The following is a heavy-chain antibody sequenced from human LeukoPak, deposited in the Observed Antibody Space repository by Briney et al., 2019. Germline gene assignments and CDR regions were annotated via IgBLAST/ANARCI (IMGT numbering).Heavy chain of an antibody. CDR1: GGSISSGGYS. D-gene: IGHD5-24*01. J-gene: IGHJ4*02. CDR2: IYHSGST. CDR3: ARGRSRDGYNYDY. V-gene: IGHV4-30-2*01. Sequence: SETLSLTCAVSGGSISSGGYSWSWIRQPPGKGLEWIGYIYHSGSTYYNPSLKSRVTISVDRSKNQFSLKLSSVTAADTAVYYCARGRSRDGYNYDYWGQGTLVTVSS.